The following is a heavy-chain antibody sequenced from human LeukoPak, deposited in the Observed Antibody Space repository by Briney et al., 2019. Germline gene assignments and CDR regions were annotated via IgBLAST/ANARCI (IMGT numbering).Heavy chain of an antibody. V-gene: IGHV3-23*01. Sequence: GGSLRLSCAASGFTFSSCVMSWVRQAPGKGLEWVSGIISTGGSTYYADSVKGRFTISRDNSKSTLSPQMDSLRAEDTAVYYCAKGYSSGWRTYFDYWGQGTLVTVSS. CDR3: AKGYSSGWRTYFDY. J-gene: IGHJ4*02. CDR1: GFTFSSCV. CDR2: IISTGGST. D-gene: IGHD6-19*01.